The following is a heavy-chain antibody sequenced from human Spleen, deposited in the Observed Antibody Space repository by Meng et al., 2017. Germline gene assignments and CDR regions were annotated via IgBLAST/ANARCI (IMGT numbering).Heavy chain of an antibody. Sequence: GESLKISCAASGFTFSGSAMHWVRQASGKGLEWVGRIRSKANSYATAYAASVKGRFTISRDDSKNTAYLQMNSLKTEDTAVYYCTREFRVPDKNYYFDYWGQGTLVTVSS. CDR1: GFTFSGSA. CDR2: IRSKANSYAT. J-gene: IGHJ4*02. CDR3: TREFRVPDKNYYFDY. D-gene: IGHD1-14*01. V-gene: IGHV3-73*01.